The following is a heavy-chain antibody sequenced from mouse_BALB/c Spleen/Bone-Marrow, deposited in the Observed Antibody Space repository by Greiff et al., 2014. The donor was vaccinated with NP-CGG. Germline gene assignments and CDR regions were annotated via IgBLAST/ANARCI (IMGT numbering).Heavy chain of an antibody. Sequence: QVHVKQSGAELVKPGASVRLSCKASGYTFTSYWMHWVKQRPGQGLEWIGEINPSNGRTNYNEKFKTKATLTVDKSSNTAYMQLSRLTSEDSAVYYCARKGADYEDYWGQGTTLTVSS. CDR2: INPSNGRT. D-gene: IGHD2-4*01. CDR3: ARKGADYEDY. CDR1: GYTFTSYW. V-gene: IGHV1S81*02. J-gene: IGHJ2*01.